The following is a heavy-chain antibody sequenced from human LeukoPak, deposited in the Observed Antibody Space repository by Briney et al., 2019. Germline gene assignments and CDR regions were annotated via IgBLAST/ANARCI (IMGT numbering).Heavy chain of an antibody. D-gene: IGHD3-9*01. CDR2: INPNSGGT. CDR3: ARSPHILTGENFDF. V-gene: IGHV1-2*02. Sequence: ASVKVSCKASGGTFSSYAISWVRQAPGQGLECMGWINPNSGGTNYAQKFQDRVSMTRDTSISTAYMQLSRLRSDDTAVYYCARSPHILTGENFDFWGQGTLLTVSS. CDR1: GGTFSSYA. J-gene: IGHJ4*02.